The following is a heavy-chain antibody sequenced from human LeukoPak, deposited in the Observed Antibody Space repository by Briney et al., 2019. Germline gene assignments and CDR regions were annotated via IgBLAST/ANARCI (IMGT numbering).Heavy chain of an antibody. CDR2: IIPIFGTA. CDR1: GYSFTSYW. V-gene: IGHV1-69*05. D-gene: IGHD4-17*01. CDR3: ARGRNYGDYDAFDI. Sequence: KISCKGSGYSFTSYWIGWVRQAPGQGLEWMGRIIPIFGTANYAQKFQGRVTITTDESTSTAYMELSSLRSEDTAVYYCARGRNYGDYDAFDIWGQGTMVTVSS. J-gene: IGHJ3*02.